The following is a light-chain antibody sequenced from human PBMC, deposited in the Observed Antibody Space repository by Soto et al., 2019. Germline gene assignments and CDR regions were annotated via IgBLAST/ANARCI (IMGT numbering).Light chain of an antibody. J-gene: IGLJ2*01. Sequence: QSVLTQPPSASGTPGQRVTISCSGSSSNIGSNTVNWYQQLPGTAPKLLIYSNNQRPSGVPDRFSGSKSGTSASLAISGLQSEDEADYYCAAWHDSLNGFVVFGGGNKLTVL. CDR2: SNN. CDR1: SSNIGSNT. CDR3: AAWHDSLNGFVV. V-gene: IGLV1-44*01.